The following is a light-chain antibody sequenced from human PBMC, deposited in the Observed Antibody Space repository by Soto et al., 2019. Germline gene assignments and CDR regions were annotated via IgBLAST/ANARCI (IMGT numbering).Light chain of an antibody. Sequence: EIVMTQSPATLSVSPGERATLSCRASQSVSSNLAWYQQKPGQAPRLLIYGASTRATGIPARFSGSGSGTEFTLTISSLQSEDFAVYYCQQYNNWWTFGQGTKVEF. CDR3: QQYNNWWT. V-gene: IGKV3-15*01. CDR2: GAS. J-gene: IGKJ1*01. CDR1: QSVSSN.